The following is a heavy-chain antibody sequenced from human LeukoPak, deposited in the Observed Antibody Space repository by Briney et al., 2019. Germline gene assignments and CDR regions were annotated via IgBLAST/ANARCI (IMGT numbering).Heavy chain of an antibody. D-gene: IGHD3-3*01. Sequence: GASVKVSCKASGYTFTSYGISWVRQAPGQGIEWMGWISAYNGKTNYAQKLQGRVNMTTDRSTSTAYMELRSLRSDYTAVYYCARDTKKRTFFVLGCPTCYVFYIWGQGTMVAVSS. CDR2: ISAYNGKT. CDR1: GYTFTSYG. J-gene: IGHJ3*02. CDR3: ARDTKKRTFFVLGCPTCYVFYI. V-gene: IGHV1-18*01.